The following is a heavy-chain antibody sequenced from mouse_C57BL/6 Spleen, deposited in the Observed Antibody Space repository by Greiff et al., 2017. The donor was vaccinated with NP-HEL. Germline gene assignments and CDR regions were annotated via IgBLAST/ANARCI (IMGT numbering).Heavy chain of an antibody. V-gene: IGHV1-52*01. J-gene: IGHJ1*03. D-gene: IGHD2-1*01. CDR1: GYTFTSYW. CDR3: ARRGDPIYYGNYWYFDV. Sequence: QVQLKQPGAELVRPGSSVKLSCKASGYTFTSYWMHWVKQRPIQGLEWIGNIDPSDSETHYNQKFKDKATLTVDKSSSTAYMQLSSLTSEDSAVYYCARRGDPIYYGNYWYFDVWGTGTTVTVSS. CDR2: IDPSDSET.